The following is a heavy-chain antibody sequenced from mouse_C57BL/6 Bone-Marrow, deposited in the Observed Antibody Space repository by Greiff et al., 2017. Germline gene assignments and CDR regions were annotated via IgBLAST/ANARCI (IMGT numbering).Heavy chain of an antibody. CDR1: GFTFSSYA. V-gene: IGHV5-4*01. CDR2: ISDGGSYT. Sequence: EVQRVESGGGLVKPGGSLKLSCAASGFTFSSYAMSWVRQTPEKRLEWVATISDGGSYTYYPDNVKGRFTISRDNAKNNLYLQMSHLKSEDTAMYYCARDMITTEWYFDVWGTGTTVTVSS. D-gene: IGHD2-4*01. J-gene: IGHJ1*03. CDR3: ARDMITTEWYFDV.